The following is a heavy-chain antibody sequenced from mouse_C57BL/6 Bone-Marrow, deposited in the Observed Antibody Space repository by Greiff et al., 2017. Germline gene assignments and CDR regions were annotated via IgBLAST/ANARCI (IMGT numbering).Heavy chain of an antibody. CDR1: GFNIKDDY. Sequence: VQLKESGAELVRPGASVKLSCTASGFNIKDDYMHWVKQRPEQGLEWIGWIDPENGATEYAAKVQGKATITADTSSNTAYLQLSSLTSEDTAVYYCTILLRFFDYWGQGTTLTVSS. CDR2: IDPENGAT. D-gene: IGHD1-1*01. J-gene: IGHJ2*01. CDR3: TILLRFFDY. V-gene: IGHV14-4*01.